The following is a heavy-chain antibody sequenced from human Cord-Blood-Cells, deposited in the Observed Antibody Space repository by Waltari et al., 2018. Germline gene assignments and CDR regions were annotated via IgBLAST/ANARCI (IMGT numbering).Heavy chain of an antibody. Sequence: QVQLQQWGAGLLKPSETLSLTCAVYGESFSGYYWTWLRQPPGKGLEWIGEINHSGSTNYNPSLKSRVTISVDTSKNQFSLKLSSVTVADTAVYYCARRRLYDSSGYYYYYYYMDVWGKGTTVTVSS. J-gene: IGHJ6*03. CDR3: ARRRLYDSSGYYYYYYYMDV. D-gene: IGHD3-22*01. CDR2: INHSGST. CDR1: GESFSGYY. V-gene: IGHV4-34*01.